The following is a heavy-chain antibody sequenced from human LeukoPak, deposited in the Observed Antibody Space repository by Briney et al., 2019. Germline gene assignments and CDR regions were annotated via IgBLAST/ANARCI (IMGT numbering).Heavy chain of an antibody. D-gene: IGHD2-2*01. Sequence: GASVKVSCKASGYTFTSYGISWVRQAPGQGLEWMGWISAYNGNTNYAQKLQGRVTMTTDTSTSTAYMELRSLRSDDTAVYYCARDRPQYVGYCSSTSCSYFDYWGQGTLVTVSS. CDR3: ARDRPQYVGYCSSTSCSYFDY. CDR1: GYTFTSYG. J-gene: IGHJ4*02. V-gene: IGHV1-18*01. CDR2: ISAYNGNT.